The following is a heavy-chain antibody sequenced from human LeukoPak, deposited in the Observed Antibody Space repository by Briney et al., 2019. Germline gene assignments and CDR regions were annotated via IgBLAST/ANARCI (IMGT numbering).Heavy chain of an antibody. CDR1: GYTFTGYY. Sequence: ASVKVSCKASGYTFTGYYMHWVRQAPGQGLEWMGWINPNSGGTNYAQKFQGRVTMTRDTSISTAYMELSRLRSDDTAVYYCARDLRPEQGPDPAVDYWGQGTRSPSPQ. J-gene: IGHJ4*02. V-gene: IGHV1-2*02. D-gene: IGHD1-14*01. CDR2: INPNSGGT. CDR3: ARDLRPEQGPDPAVDY.